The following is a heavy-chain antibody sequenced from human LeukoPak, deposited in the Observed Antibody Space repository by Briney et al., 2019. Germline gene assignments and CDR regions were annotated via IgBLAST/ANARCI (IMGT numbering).Heavy chain of an antibody. D-gene: IGHD6-13*01. V-gene: IGHV6-1*01. CDR3: ARDLSSSWYWFDP. Sequence: SQTLPLTCALSGGSLPHNSAPWLWLRQSPSRGLEWLRRTYYRSKWYNDYAVSVKSRITINPDTPKNQFSLQLNSVTPEDTAVYYCARDLSSSWYWFDPWGQGTLVTVSS. CDR1: GGSLPHNSAP. CDR2: TYYRSKWYN. J-gene: IGHJ5*02.